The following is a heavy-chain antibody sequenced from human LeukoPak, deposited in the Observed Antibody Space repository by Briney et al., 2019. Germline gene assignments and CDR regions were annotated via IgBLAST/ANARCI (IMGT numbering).Heavy chain of an antibody. J-gene: IGHJ4*02. CDR1: GGSISSSSYY. CDR2: IYHSGNT. Sequence: SETLSLTCTVSGGSISSSSYYWGWIRQPPGKGLEWIGSIYHSGNTYYNPSLKSRVTISIDTSKNQFSLKLSSVTAADTAVYYCARDLHANSGNEDYWGQGTLVTVSS. V-gene: IGHV4-39*07. D-gene: IGHD1-26*01. CDR3: ARDLHANSGNEDY.